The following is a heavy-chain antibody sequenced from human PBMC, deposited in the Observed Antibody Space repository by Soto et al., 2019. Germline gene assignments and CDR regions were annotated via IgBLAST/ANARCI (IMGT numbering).Heavy chain of an antibody. CDR3: ARAEGGVGATGTQNYYCGMDV. CDR2: ISSSSSYI. Sequence: EVQLVESGGGLVKPGGSLRLSCAASGFTFSSYSMNWVRQAPGKGLEWVSSISSSSSYIYYADSVKGRFTISRDNAKNSLSLQMNSLRAEDTAVYYCARAEGGVGATGTQNYYCGMDVWGQGTTVTVSS. V-gene: IGHV3-21*01. D-gene: IGHD1-26*01. J-gene: IGHJ6*02. CDR1: GFTFSSYS.